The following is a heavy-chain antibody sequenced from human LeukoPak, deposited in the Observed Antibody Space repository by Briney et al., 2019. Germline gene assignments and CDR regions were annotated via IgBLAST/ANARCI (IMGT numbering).Heavy chain of an antibody. J-gene: IGHJ4*02. V-gene: IGHV4-34*01. CDR2: INHSGST. CDR1: GGSFSGYY. Sequence: PSETLSLTCAVYGGSFSGYYWSWIRQPPGKGLEWIGEINHSGSTNYNPSLKSRVTISVDTSKNQFSLKLSSVTAADTAVYYCAREKVGYGSSWFLDYWGQGTLVTVSS. CDR3: AREKVGYGSSWFLDY. D-gene: IGHD6-13*01.